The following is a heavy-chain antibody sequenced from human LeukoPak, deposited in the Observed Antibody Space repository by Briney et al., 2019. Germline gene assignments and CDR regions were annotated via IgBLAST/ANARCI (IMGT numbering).Heavy chain of an antibody. CDR3: ERERFGELLLGSHRGNYYYYYMDV. Sequence: GGSLSLSRSASTFTLMSSKLNWVRQARGKGREGVSSISICSDYIYYTESLKGRFNISRDNAKNSLYLQMNSLKAEDTAVYYCERERFGELLLGSHRGNYYYYYMDVWGKGTTVTVSS. V-gene: IGHV3-21*01. D-gene: IGHD3-10*01. CDR2: ISICSDYI. J-gene: IGHJ6*03. CDR1: TFTLMSSK.